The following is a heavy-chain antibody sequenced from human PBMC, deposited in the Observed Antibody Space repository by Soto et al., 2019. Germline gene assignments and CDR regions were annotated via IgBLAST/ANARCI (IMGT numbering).Heavy chain of an antibody. D-gene: IGHD3-22*01. CDR2: IYYSGST. Sequence: KPSETLSLTCTVSGGSISSGDYYWSWIRQPPGKGLEWIGYIYYSGSTYYNPSLKSRVTISVDTSKNQFSLKLSSVTAADTAVYYCARGPRLLHFDYWGQGTLVTVSS. CDR1: GGSISSGDYY. V-gene: IGHV4-30-4*01. J-gene: IGHJ4*02. CDR3: ARGPRLLHFDY.